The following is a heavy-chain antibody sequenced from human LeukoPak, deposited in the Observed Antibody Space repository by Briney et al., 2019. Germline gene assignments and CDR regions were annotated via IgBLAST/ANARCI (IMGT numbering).Heavy chain of an antibody. CDR1: GYTFTSYY. CDR2: ISAYNGNT. CDR3: ARDRASNYVLSPLLEYYYMDV. Sequence: GASVKVSCKASGYTFTSYYMHWVRQAPGQGLEWMGWISAYNGNTNYAQKLQGRVTMTTDTSTSTAYMELRSLRSDDTAVYYCARDRASNYVLSPLLEYYYMDVWGKGTTVTVSS. J-gene: IGHJ6*03. D-gene: IGHD4-11*01. V-gene: IGHV1-18*04.